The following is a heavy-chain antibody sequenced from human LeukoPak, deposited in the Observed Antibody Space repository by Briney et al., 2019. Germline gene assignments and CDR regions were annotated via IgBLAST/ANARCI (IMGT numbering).Heavy chain of an antibody. CDR1: GGTFSSYA. J-gene: IGHJ3*02. CDR3: ARDRDSSSAGDAFDI. Sequence: ASVKVSCKASGGTFSSYAISWVRQAPGQGLEWMGGIIPIFGTANYAQKFQGRVTITADESTSTAYMELSSLRSEDTAVYYCARDRDSSSAGDAFDIRGQGTMVTVSS. V-gene: IGHV1-69*13. CDR2: IIPIFGTA. D-gene: IGHD6-13*01.